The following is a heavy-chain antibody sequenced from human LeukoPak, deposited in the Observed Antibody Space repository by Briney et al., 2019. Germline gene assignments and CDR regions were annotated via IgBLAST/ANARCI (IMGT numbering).Heavy chain of an antibody. CDR2: ISYDGSNK. D-gene: IGHD2-15*01. J-gene: IGHJ6*02. Sequence: PGGSLRLSCAASGFTFSSYGMHWVRQAPGKGLEWVAVISYDGSNKYYADSVKGRFTISRDNSKNTLYLQMNSLRAEDTAVYYCAKGWRSYGMDVWGQGTTVTVSS. CDR3: AKGWRSYGMDV. CDR1: GFTFSSYG. V-gene: IGHV3-30*18.